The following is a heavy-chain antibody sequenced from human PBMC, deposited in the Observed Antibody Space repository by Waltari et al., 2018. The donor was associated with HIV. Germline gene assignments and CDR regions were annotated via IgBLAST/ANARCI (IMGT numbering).Heavy chain of an antibody. J-gene: IGHJ6*02. CDR2: INPNSGGT. CDR3: ARVRDYSEYELFGDLNYGMDV. CDR1: GSTSTGDY. V-gene: IGHV1-2*06. D-gene: IGHD4-17*01. Sequence: QVQLVQSGAEVKKPGASVKVACKASGSTSTGDYIHWVRQAPGQGLEWMGRINPNSGGTNYAQNFQGRVTMTTDTSISTDYMELSRLRSDDTAVYYCARVRDYSEYELFGDLNYGMDVGGQGTTVTVSS.